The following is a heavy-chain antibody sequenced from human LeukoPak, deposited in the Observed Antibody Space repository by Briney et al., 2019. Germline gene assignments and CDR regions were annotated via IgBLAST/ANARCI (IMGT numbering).Heavy chain of an antibody. Sequence: ASVKVSCKASGYTFTGYYMHWVRQAPGQGLEWMGWINPNSGGTNYAQKFQGRVTMTRDTSISTAYMELSRLRSDDTAVYYCARGLIGHCSGGSCYVLNAFDIWGQGTMVTVSS. CDR3: ARGLIGHCSGGSCYVLNAFDI. J-gene: IGHJ3*02. CDR1: GYTFTGYY. CDR2: INPNSGGT. D-gene: IGHD2-15*01. V-gene: IGHV1-2*02.